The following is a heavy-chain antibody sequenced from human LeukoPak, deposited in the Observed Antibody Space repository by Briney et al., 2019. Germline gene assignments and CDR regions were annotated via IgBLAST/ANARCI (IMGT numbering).Heavy chain of an antibody. D-gene: IGHD3-10*01. J-gene: IGHJ4*02. CDR3: AREPPSLLWFGSFDY. CDR2: ISRSGVAT. V-gene: IGHV3-23*01. Sequence: GGSLRLSCAASGFTFTSFAMSWVRQAPGKGLEWVSTISRSGVATYYANSVKGRFTISRNTSKNTLYLQLNSMRAEDTAIYYCAREPPSLLWFGSFDYWGQGALVTVSS. CDR1: GFTFTSFA.